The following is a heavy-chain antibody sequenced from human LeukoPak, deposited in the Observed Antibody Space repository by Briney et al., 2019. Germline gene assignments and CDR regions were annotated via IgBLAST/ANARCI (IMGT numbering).Heavy chain of an antibody. V-gene: IGHV3-48*02. CDR2: VSSMSTTI. Sequence: PGGSLRLSCAASGFTLSSYAVNWVRQAPGKGLEWLSYVSSMSTTIYYADSVKGRFTISRDNAKNSLYLQMNSLRDEDTAVYYCARDFWRGRDYWGQGTLVTVSS. CDR1: GFTLSSYA. CDR3: ARDFWRGRDY. D-gene: IGHD3-3*01. J-gene: IGHJ4*02.